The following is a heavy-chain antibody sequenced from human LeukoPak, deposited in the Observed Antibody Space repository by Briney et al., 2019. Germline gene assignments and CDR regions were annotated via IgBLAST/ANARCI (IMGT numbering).Heavy chain of an antibody. CDR3: ARGRGYSYGYLSFDY. CDR1: GGTFSSYA. V-gene: IGHV1-69*13. J-gene: IGHJ4*02. D-gene: IGHD5-18*01. CDR2: IIPIFGTA. Sequence: SVKVSCKASGGTFSSYAISWVRQAPGQGLEWMGGIIPIFGTANYAQKFQGRVTIPPDASSSTAYMELSSLRSEDTAVYYCARGRGYSYGYLSFDYWGQGPLVTVSS.